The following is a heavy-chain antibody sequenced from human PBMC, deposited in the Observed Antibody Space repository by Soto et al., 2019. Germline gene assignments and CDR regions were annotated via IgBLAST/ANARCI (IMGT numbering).Heavy chain of an antibody. CDR3: ARRAHTYYEDSSADYYYYGMDV. CDR2: IIPIFGTA. D-gene: IGHD3-22*01. CDR1: GGTFSSYA. Sequence: SVKVSCKASGGTFSSYAISWVRQAPGQGLEWMGGIIPIFGTANYAQKFQGRVTITADESTSTAYMELSSLRSEDTAVYCCARRAHTYYEDSSADYYYYGMDVWGKGTKVTVYS. J-gene: IGHJ6*04. V-gene: IGHV1-69*13.